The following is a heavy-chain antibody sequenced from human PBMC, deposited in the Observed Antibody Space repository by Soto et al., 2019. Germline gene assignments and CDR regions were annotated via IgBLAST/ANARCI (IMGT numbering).Heavy chain of an antibody. D-gene: IGHD2-15*01. J-gene: IGHJ6*02. Sequence: GGSLRLSCAASGFTFSSYAMSWVRQAPGKGLEWVSAISGSGGSTYYADSVKGRFTISRDNSKNTLYLQMNSLRAEDTAVYYCAKDLMPDALYCSGGSCYGEYGMDVWGQGTTVTVSS. V-gene: IGHV3-23*01. CDR1: GFTFSSYA. CDR2: ISGSGGST. CDR3: AKDLMPDALYCSGGSCYGEYGMDV.